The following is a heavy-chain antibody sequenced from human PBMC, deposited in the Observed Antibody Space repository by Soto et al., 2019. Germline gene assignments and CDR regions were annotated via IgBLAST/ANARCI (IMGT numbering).Heavy chain of an antibody. CDR3: ARDLRGYSYGYLGFDY. Sequence: QVQLVQSGAEVKKPGASVKVSCKASGYTFTSYGINWVRQAPGQGLEWMGWISAYNGNTNYAQKLQGRVTMTTDTSTSSAYMELRSLRSDDTAVYYCARDLRGYSYGYLGFDYWGQGTLVTVSS. J-gene: IGHJ4*02. D-gene: IGHD5-18*01. CDR2: ISAYNGNT. CDR1: GYTFTSYG. V-gene: IGHV1-18*01.